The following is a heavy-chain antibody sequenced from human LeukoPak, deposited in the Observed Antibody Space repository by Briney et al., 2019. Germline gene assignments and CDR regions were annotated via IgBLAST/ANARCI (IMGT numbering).Heavy chain of an antibody. CDR1: GFTFSNAW. Sequence: PGGSLRLSCAASGFTFSNAWMSWVRQAPGKGLEWVGRIKSKTDGGTTDYAAPVKGRFTISRDDSKNTLYLQMNSQKTEDTAVYYCTTDGSGSYYHDYWGQGTLVTVSS. CDR2: IKSKTDGGTT. CDR3: TTDGSGSYYHDY. J-gene: IGHJ4*02. D-gene: IGHD3-10*01. V-gene: IGHV3-15*01.